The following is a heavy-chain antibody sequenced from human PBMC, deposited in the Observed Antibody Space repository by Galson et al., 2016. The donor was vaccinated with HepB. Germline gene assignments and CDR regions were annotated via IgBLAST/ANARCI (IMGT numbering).Heavy chain of an antibody. CDR2: IRSKTDGGTT. V-gene: IGHV3-15*01. Sequence: SLRLSCAASGFTVTNAWMSWVRQAPGKGLEWVGRIRSKTDGGTTDYGGPVEGRITISRDDSKNTLYLQINNLKTEDTAVYYCTTVGIALPNTDHWGQGTVVTVSS. CDR3: TTVGIALPNTDH. D-gene: IGHD6-13*01. CDR1: GFTVTNAW. J-gene: IGHJ4*02.